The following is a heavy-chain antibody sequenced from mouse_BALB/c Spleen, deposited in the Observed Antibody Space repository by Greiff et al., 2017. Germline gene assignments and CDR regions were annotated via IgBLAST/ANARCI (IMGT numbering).Heavy chain of an antibody. Sequence: EVKLQESGGGLVKPGGSLKLSCAASGFTFSDYYMYWVRQTPEKRLEWVATISDGGSYTYYPDSVKGRFTISRDNAKNNLYLQMSSLKSEDTAMYYCARDPGDYAMDYWGQGTSVTVSS. CDR3: ARDPGDYAMDY. CDR1: GFTFSDYY. J-gene: IGHJ4*01. CDR2: ISDGGSYT. V-gene: IGHV5-4*02.